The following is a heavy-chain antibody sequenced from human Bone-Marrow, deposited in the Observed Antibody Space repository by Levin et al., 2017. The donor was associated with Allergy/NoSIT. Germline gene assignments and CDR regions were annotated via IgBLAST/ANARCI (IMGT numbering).Heavy chain of an antibody. V-gene: IGHV4-61*08. CDR3: ASHHCTSANCSALLFDS. Sequence: PGGSLRLSCTVSGGSVSSDGHFWTWIRQPPGKGPEWIGYVYYSGSTNYNPSLKSRVTMSVDTSKNQFSLKLNSVTAADTAMYYCASHHCTSANCSALLFDSWGQGTLVTVAS. CDR2: VYYSGST. CDR1: GGSVSSDGHF. J-gene: IGHJ4*02. D-gene: IGHD2-2*01.